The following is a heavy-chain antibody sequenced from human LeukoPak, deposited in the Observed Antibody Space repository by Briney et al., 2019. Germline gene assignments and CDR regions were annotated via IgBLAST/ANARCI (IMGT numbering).Heavy chain of an antibody. CDR2: INHSGST. Sequence: SETLSLTCAVYGGSFSGYYWSWIRQPPGKGLEWIGEINHSGSTNYNPSLKGRVTISVDTSKNQFSLKLSSVTAADTAVYYCARGDEYSYGYGYWGQGTLVTVSS. V-gene: IGHV4-34*01. J-gene: IGHJ4*02. CDR1: GGSFSGYY. CDR3: ARGDEYSYGYGY. D-gene: IGHD5-18*01.